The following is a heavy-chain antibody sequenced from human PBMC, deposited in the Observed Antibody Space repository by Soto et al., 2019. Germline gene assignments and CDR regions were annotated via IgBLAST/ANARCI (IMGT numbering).Heavy chain of an antibody. CDR3: ARRGDSLYYDSSGYGY. Sequence: GSVKVSCKAYGYPFTGYYMHLVRQAPGQGLEWMGWINPNSGGTNYAQKFQGRVTMTRYTSISTAYMELSRLRSDDTAVYYCARRGDSLYYDSSGYGYWGQGTLVTVPQ. J-gene: IGHJ4*02. D-gene: IGHD3-22*01. CDR2: INPNSGGT. V-gene: IGHV1-2*02. CDR1: GYPFTGYY.